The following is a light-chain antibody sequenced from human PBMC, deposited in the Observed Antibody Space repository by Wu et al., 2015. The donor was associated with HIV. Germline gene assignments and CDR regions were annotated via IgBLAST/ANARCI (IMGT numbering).Light chain of an antibody. CDR3: QQYDSSPAT. V-gene: IGKV3-20*01. CDR1: QSVNSSR. CDR2: GAS. Sequence: EIVLTQSPGTLSLSPGERATLSCRASQSVNSSRLAWYHRKPGQAPRLLLNGASSWATGVPDRFRGSGSGTDFSLTISRLEAEDFAVYYCQQYDSSPATFGGGTKVEIK. J-gene: IGKJ4*01.